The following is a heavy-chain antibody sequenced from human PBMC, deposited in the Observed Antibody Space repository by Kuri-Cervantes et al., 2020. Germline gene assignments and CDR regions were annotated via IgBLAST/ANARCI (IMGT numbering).Heavy chain of an antibody. CDR3: ARGVYCSGGSCYPGAFDI. J-gene: IGHJ3*02. CDR2: IYYSGST. CDR1: GGSVSSGSYY. V-gene: IGHV4-61*01. D-gene: IGHD2-15*01. Sequence: SETLSLTCTVSGGSVSSGSYYWSWIRQPPGKGLEWIGYIYYSGSTNYNPSLKSRVTISVDTSKNQFSLKLSSVTAADTAVYYCARGVYCSGGSCYPGAFDIWGQGTMVTVSS.